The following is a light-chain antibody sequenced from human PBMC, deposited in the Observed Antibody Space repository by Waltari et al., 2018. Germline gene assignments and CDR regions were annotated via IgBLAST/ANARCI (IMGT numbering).Light chain of an antibody. CDR3: QQYKSYPFT. J-gene: IGKJ2*01. CDR1: QSIDSW. Sequence: DIQMTQSPSTLSTSVVDRVSTTCRASQSIDSWLVWYQQKPGKAPKLLIYKASSLESGVPSRFSGSGSGTEFTLTISSLQPDDSATYYCQQYKSYPFTFGQGTKLEIK. V-gene: IGKV1-5*03. CDR2: KAS.